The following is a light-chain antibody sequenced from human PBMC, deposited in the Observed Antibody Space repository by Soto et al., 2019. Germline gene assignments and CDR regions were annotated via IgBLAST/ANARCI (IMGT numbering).Light chain of an antibody. CDR3: QQFYRYPWT. V-gene: IGKV1-5*03. Sequence: DIQMNQSPSALSASVGDTVTITCRASQSVDTCLAWYQQKPGKAPHLLIYKASRLETGVPSRFSGSGSVTDYTLTITGLQPDDFATYYCQQFYRYPWTFGQGTKVEI. CDR2: KAS. J-gene: IGKJ1*01. CDR1: QSVDTC.